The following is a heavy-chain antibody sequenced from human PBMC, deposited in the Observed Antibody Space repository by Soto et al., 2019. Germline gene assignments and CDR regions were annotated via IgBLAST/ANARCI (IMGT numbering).Heavy chain of an antibody. CDR1: GFTLSSYP. Sequence: GSLRLSCEASGFTLSSYPMHWVRQAPGKGLEWVTVISYDGGNQYYADSVKGRFTISRDNSKDTLYLQMHSLRSDDTAVYFCARGPITQTSFIDHWGQGTLVTVS. CDR3: ARGPITQTSFIDH. D-gene: IGHD1-20*01. J-gene: IGHJ4*02. V-gene: IGHV3-30-3*01. CDR2: ISYDGGNQ.